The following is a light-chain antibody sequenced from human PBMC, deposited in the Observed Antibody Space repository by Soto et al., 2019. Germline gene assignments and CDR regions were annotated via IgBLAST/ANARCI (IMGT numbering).Light chain of an antibody. CDR3: QQYENLPT. CDR2: DAS. Sequence: DIQMAQSPSSLSASIGDRVTITCQASQNINNYLNCYQQKPGRAPKLLIYDASNLEAGVPSRFRGSGSGTDFTFTISRLQPEDIATYYCQQYENLPTFGQGTRLEI. J-gene: IGKJ5*01. CDR1: QNINNY. V-gene: IGKV1-33*01.